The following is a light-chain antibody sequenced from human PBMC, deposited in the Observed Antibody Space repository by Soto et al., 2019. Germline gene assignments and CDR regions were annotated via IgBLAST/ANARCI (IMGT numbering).Light chain of an antibody. CDR1: SSDGGGYNY. CDR2: DVS. V-gene: IGLV2-14*01. J-gene: IGLJ1*01. CDR3: SSYTSSSTLIYV. Sequence: QSVLTQPASVSGSPGQSITISCTGTSSDGGGYNYVSWYQQHPGKAPKLMIYDVSNRPSGVSNRFSGSKSGNTASLTISGLQAEDEAYYYCSSYTSSSTLIYVFGTGTKVTVL.